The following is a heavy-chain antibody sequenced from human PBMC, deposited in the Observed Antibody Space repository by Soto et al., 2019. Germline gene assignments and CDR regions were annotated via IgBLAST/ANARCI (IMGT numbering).Heavy chain of an antibody. J-gene: IGHJ5*02. D-gene: IGHD3-3*01. CDR2: ISSSGSTI. CDR3: ARAGTYYDFWSGYYGWFDP. Sequence: EVQLVESGGGLVQPGGSLRLSCAASGFTCSSYEMNWVRQAPGKGLEWVSYISSSGSTIYYADSVKGRFTISRDNAKNSLYLQRNSLRAEDTAVYYCARAGTYYDFWSGYYGWFDPCGQGTLITVSS. CDR1: GFTCSSYE. V-gene: IGHV3-48*03.